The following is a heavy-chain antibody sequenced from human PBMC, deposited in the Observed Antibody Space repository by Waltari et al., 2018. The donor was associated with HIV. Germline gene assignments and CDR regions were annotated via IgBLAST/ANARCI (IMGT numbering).Heavy chain of an antibody. Sequence: EVRIVQSGGGLVKPGGSLRLSCHVSGFTYTTYSMNWVRQTPGKGLDWVSSINSRSSYIFYSDSVKGRFTIARDNANYSLYLQMNDLRDDDTAIYYCTRANGPSDYWGQGVPVTVSS. CDR2: INSRSSYI. J-gene: IGHJ4*02. D-gene: IGHD4-17*01. CDR3: TRANGPSDY. CDR1: GFTYTTYS. V-gene: IGHV3-21*06.